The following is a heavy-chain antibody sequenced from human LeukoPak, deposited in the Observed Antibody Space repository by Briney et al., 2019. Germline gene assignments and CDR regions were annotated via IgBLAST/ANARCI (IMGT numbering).Heavy chain of an antibody. CDR1: GFTVSSNY. D-gene: IGHD2-15*01. Sequence: GGSLRLSCAASGFTVSSNYMSWVRQAPGKGLEWVSVIYSGGSTYYADSVKGRFTISRDNSKSTLYIQMNSLRAEDTAVYYCARDRYCSGGSCYPPYYYMDVWGKGTTVTISS. CDR2: IYSGGST. CDR3: ARDRYCSGGSCYPPYYYMDV. J-gene: IGHJ6*03. V-gene: IGHV3-53*01.